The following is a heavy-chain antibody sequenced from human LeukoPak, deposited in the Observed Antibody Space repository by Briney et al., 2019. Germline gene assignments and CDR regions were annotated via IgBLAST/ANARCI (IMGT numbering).Heavy chain of an antibody. CDR3: ARARRGYSYGYPLNYYYYMDV. CDR1: GYTFTSYA. CDR2: INTNTGNP. J-gene: IGHJ6*03. D-gene: IGHD5-18*01. Sequence: ASVKVSCKASGYTFTSYAMNWVRQAPGQGLEWMGWINTNTGNPTYAQGFTGRFVFSLDTSVSTAYLQISSLKAEDTAVYYCARARRGYSYGYPLNYYYYMDVWGKGTTVTVSS. V-gene: IGHV7-4-1*02.